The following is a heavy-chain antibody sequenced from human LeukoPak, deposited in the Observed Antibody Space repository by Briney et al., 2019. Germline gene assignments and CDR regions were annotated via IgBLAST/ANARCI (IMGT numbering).Heavy chain of an antibody. J-gene: IGHJ4*02. CDR1: GFTFSSYA. CDR2: ISGSGGST. V-gene: IGHV3-23*01. CDR3: AKDGNSGSYLVYYFDY. Sequence: PGGSLRLSCAASGFTFSSYAMSWVRQAPGKGLEWVSAISGSGGSTYYADSVKGRFTISRDNSKNTLYLQMNSLRAEDTAVYYCAKDGNSGSYLVYYFDYWGQGTLVTVSS. D-gene: IGHD1-26*01.